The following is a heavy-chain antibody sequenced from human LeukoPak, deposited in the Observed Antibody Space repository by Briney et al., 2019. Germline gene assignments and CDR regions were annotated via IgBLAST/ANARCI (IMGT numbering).Heavy chain of an antibody. CDR1: GGSISSNY. Sequence: SETLSLTCTVSGGSISSNYWSWIRQPPGKGLEWIGYIYYSGSTNYNPSLKSRVTISVDTSKNQVSLKLSSVAAADTAVYYCARDGNGIDYWGQGTLVIVSS. V-gene: IGHV4-59*01. D-gene: IGHD1-26*01. J-gene: IGHJ4*02. CDR3: ARDGNGIDY. CDR2: IYYSGST.